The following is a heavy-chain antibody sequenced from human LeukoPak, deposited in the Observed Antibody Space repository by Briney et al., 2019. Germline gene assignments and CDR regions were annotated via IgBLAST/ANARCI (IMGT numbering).Heavy chain of an antibody. V-gene: IGHV4-61*02. J-gene: IGHJ4*02. CDR2: IYTSGSA. Sequence: SQTLSLTCSVSGGSISSGSYYWSWIRQPAGKGLEWIGRIYTSGSANYHPSLKSRVTISVDPSKNQFSLKLSSVTAADTAVYYCARSASLLRGYSYDTASFDYWGQGTLVTVSS. CDR1: GGSISSGSYY. CDR3: ARSASLLRGYSYDTASFDY. D-gene: IGHD5-18*01.